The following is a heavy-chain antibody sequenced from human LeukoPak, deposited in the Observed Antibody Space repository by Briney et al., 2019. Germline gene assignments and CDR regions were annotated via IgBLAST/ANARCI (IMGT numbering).Heavy chain of an antibody. CDR2: ISSTNTYI. CDR1: GFTFRSYT. V-gene: IGHV3-21*01. J-gene: IGHJ5*02. Sequence: GGSLRLSCAASGFTFRSYTMNWVRQAPGKGLEWVSSISSTNTYIYYADSVKGRFTISRDNAKNSLYLQMNSLRAEDTAVYYCAREWGIAAAPDPWGQGTLVTVSS. CDR3: AREWGIAAAPDP. D-gene: IGHD6-13*01.